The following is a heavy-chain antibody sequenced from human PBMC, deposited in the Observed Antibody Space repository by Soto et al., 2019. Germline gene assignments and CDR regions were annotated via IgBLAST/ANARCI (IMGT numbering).Heavy chain of an antibody. D-gene: IGHD2-21*02. V-gene: IGHV4-30-2*01. CDR1: GGSISSGGYS. Sequence: QLQLQESGSGLVKPSQTLSLTCGVSGGSISSGGYSWGWIRQPPGKGLEWIGYIYHSGSTYDNPSLKSRVPISVDMSKNQFSLTVNSVTAADTAVYYCARLVVTPKGEYYFDFWGQGTVVTVSS. CDR2: IYHSGST. CDR3: ARLVVTPKGEYYFDF. J-gene: IGHJ4*02.